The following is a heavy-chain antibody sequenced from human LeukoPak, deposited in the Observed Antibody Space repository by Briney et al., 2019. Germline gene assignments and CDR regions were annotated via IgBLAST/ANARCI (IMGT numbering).Heavy chain of an antibody. D-gene: IGHD2-15*01. CDR3: ARDMVVAATRNYGMDV. CDR1: GFTFSSYS. J-gene: IGHJ6*02. CDR2: ISSSSSYI. V-gene: IGHV3-21*01. Sequence: GGSLRLSCAASGFTFSSYSMNWVRQAPGKGLEWVSSISSSSSYIYYADSVKGRFTISRDNAKNSLYLQMNSLRAEDTAVYYCARDMVVAATRNYGMDVWGQGTTVTVSS.